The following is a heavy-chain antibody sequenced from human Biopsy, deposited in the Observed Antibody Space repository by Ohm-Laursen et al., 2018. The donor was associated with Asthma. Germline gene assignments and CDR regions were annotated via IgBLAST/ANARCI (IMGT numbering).Heavy chain of an antibody. CDR1: GFSFSDYY. CDR2: ISSSGSTT. V-gene: IGHV3-11*01. D-gene: IGHD6-25*01. Sequence: LRLFCAASGFSFSDYYMTWMRQAPGKGLEWASSISSSGSTTYPAESVKGRFTISRDNAQKSLFLQMGSLRAEDTAIYYCARVFESSEWGPFYHFGLDVWGQGTTVAVSS. J-gene: IGHJ6*02. CDR3: ARVFESSEWGPFYHFGLDV.